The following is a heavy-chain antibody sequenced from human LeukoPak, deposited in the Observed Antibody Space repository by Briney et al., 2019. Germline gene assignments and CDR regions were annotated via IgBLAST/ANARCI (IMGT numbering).Heavy chain of an antibody. V-gene: IGHV3-23*01. Sequence: GRSLRLSCAASGFTFSTYTMTWVRQAPGKGLEWISSITGSGRNTYYADSVKGRFIISRDNSKNTLHLQMNSLTAEDTAVYYCARDKRVAVAGTYIYYYMDVWGNGTTVTISS. CDR3: ARDKRVAVAGTYIYYYMDV. CDR2: ITGSGRNT. J-gene: IGHJ6*03. D-gene: IGHD6-19*01. CDR1: GFTFSTYT.